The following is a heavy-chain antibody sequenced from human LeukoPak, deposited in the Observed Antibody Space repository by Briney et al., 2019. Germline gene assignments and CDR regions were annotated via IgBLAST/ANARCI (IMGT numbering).Heavy chain of an antibody. CDR3: AKDPVDSSSWTVYDY. J-gene: IGHJ4*02. CDR2: ISGSGGST. V-gene: IGHV3-23*01. CDR1: GFTFSSYA. Sequence: PGGSLRLSCAASGFTFSSYAMSWFRQAPGKGLEWVSAISGSGGSTYYADSVKGRFTISRDNSKNTLYLQMNSLRAEDTAVYYCAKDPVDSSSWTVYDYWGQGTLVTVSS. D-gene: IGHD6-13*01.